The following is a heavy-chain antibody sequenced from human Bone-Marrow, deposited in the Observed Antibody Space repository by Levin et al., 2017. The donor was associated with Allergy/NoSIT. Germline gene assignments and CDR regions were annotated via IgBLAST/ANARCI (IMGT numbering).Heavy chain of an antibody. Sequence: GESLKISCTASGFTLRDHDIHWVRQSPGKGLEWVAVMSYDGFNTHYGESVKGRFTVSRATPKNTAFLQMTGLKPDDTAIYFCAKSMEVYSDKGSLDSWGQGTLVTVSS. CDR1: GFTLRDHD. CDR2: MSYDGFNT. CDR3: AKSMEVYSDKGSLDS. V-gene: IGHV3-30*18. J-gene: IGHJ4*02. D-gene: IGHD3-9*01.